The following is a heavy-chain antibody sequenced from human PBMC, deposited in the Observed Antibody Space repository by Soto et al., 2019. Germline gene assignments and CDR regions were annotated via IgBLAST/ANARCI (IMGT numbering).Heavy chain of an antibody. CDR3: ARGDYDYIWGSYRPYNWFDP. V-gene: IGHV4-34*01. CDR2: INHSGST. Sequence: SETLSLTCAVYGGSFSGYYWSWIRQPPGKGLEWIGEINHSGSTNYNPSLKSRVTISVDTSKNQFSLKLSSVTAADTAVYYCARGDYDYIWGSYRPYNWFDPWGQGTLVTVSS. D-gene: IGHD3-16*02. CDR1: GGSFSGYY. J-gene: IGHJ5*02.